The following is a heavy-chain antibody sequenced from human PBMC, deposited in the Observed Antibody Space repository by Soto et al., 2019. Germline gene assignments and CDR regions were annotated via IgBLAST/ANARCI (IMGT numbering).Heavy chain of an antibody. J-gene: IGHJ3*02. V-gene: IGHV1-69*02. Sequence: QVQLVQSGAEVKKTGSSVKVSCKASGGSFSSYTISWVRQAPGQGREWMGRIVPMVGRTIYAQKFQGRVAISADKSTTTAYMDLSNLASEDTAMYYCALDSGSDVFDIWGQGTLVTVSS. D-gene: IGHD3-10*01. CDR1: GGSFSSYT. CDR2: IVPMVGRT. CDR3: ALDSGSDVFDI.